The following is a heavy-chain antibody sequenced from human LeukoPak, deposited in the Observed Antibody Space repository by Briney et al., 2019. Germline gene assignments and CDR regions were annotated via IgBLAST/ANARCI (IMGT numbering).Heavy chain of an antibody. V-gene: IGHV4-59*08. J-gene: IGHJ4*02. CDR1: GGSISSYY. CDR3: ARGIAVAGIDY. CDR2: IYYSGST. Sequence: SETLSLTCTVSGGSISSYYWSWIRQPPGKGLEWIGYIYYSGSTNYNPSLKSRVTISVDTSKNQFSLKLSSVTAADTAVYYCARGIAVAGIDYWGQGTLVTVSS. D-gene: IGHD6-19*01.